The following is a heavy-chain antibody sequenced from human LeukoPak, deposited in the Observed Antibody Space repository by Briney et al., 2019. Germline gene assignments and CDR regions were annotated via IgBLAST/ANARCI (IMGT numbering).Heavy chain of an antibody. Sequence: SETLSLTCTVSGGSISSYYGSWIRQPAGKGLEWIGRIYTSVSTKYNPSLKSRVTMSVHTSHNQFSLKLSSVTAADTPVYYCARCNIVVVPAAIQGPNYYYYMDVWGKGTTVTVSS. CDR1: GGSISSYY. CDR3: ARCNIVVVPAAIQGPNYYYYMDV. D-gene: IGHD2-2*01. J-gene: IGHJ6*03. V-gene: IGHV4-4*07. CDR2: IYTSVST.